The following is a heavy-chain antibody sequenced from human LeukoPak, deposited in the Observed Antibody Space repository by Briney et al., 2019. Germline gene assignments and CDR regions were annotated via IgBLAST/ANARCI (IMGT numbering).Heavy chain of an antibody. Sequence: GGSLRLSCAASGFTFSSYGMSWVRQAPGKGLEWVSAISGSGGSTYYADSVKGRFTISRDNSKNTLYLQMNSLRAEDTAVYYCAKGSDYDILTGYYTNYYYYMDVWGKGTTVTISS. V-gene: IGHV3-23*01. CDR2: ISGSGGST. D-gene: IGHD3-9*01. CDR3: AKGSDYDILTGYYTNYYYYMDV. J-gene: IGHJ6*03. CDR1: GFTFSSYG.